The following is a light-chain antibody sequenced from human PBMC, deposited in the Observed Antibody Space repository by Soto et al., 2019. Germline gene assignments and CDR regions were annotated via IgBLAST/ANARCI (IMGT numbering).Light chain of an antibody. CDR2: DAS. J-gene: IGKJ3*01. V-gene: IGKV1-13*02. CDR1: QGISSA. Sequence: AIQLTQSPSSLSASVGDRVTITCRASQGISSALAWYQQKPGKAPKLLIYDASSLESGVPSRFSGSGSGTDFTLTISSLQPEDSATYYCQQFNSYPPITFRPGTKVDIK. CDR3: QQFNSYPPIT.